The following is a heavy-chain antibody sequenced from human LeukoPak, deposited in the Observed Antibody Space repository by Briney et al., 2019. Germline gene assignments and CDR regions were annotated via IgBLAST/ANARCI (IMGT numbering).Heavy chain of an antibody. CDR2: MNPNSGNT. Sequence: ASVKVSCKASGYTFTSYDINWVRQATGQGLEWMGWMNPNSGNTGYAQKFQGRVTMTRTTSINTAYMELSSLRSDDTAVYYCARESGLYGSGSRYWGQGTLVTVSS. V-gene: IGHV1-8*01. D-gene: IGHD3-10*01. J-gene: IGHJ4*02. CDR1: GYTFTSYD. CDR3: ARESGLYGSGSRY.